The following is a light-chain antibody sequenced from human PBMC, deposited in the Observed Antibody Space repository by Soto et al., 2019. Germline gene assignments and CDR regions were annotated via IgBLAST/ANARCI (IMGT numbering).Light chain of an antibody. CDR1: SSNIGTNT. V-gene: IGLV1-44*01. Sequence: QSVLTQPPSASGTPGQAVTISCSGSSSNIGTNTVNWYKQLPGTAPKLLIYSNDLRPSGVPDRFSGSKSGTSASLAISGLQSEDEADYYCEAWDDSRYGAVFGGGTKLTVL. CDR2: SND. J-gene: IGLJ2*01. CDR3: EAWDDSRYGAV.